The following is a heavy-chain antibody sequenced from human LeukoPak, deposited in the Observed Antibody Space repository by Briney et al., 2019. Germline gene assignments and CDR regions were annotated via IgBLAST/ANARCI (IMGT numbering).Heavy chain of an antibody. J-gene: IGHJ4*02. CDR1: GGSFSGYY. D-gene: IGHD2-15*01. CDR2: INHSGST. CDR3: ARGGYCSGGSCYSPLGLDY. V-gene: IGHV4-34*01. Sequence: SGTLSLTCAVYGGSFSGYYWSWIRQPPGKGLEWIGEINHSGSTNYNPSLKSRVTISVDTSKNQFSLKLSSVTAADTAVYYCARGGYCSGGSCYSPLGLDYWGQGTLVTVSS.